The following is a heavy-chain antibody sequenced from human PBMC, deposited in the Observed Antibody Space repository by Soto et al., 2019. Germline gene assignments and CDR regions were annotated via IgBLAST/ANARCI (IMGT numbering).Heavy chain of an antibody. CDR3: ARTLSSSAENWFDP. CDR2: TYYRSKWYN. Sequence: SQTLSLTCAISGVSVSSNSAAWNWIRQSPSRGLEWLGRTYYRSKWYNDYAVSVKSRITINPDTSKNQFSLQLNSVTPEDTAVYFCARTLSSSAENWFDPWGQGTLVTVS. V-gene: IGHV6-1*01. CDR1: GVSVSSNSAA. J-gene: IGHJ5*02. D-gene: IGHD6-6*01.